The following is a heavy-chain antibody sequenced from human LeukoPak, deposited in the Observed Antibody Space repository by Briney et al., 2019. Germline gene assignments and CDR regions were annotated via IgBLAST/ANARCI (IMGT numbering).Heavy chain of an antibody. D-gene: IGHD3-22*01. V-gene: IGHV4-39*07. CDR2: IYYSGST. Sequence: SETLSLTCTVSGGSISSSSYYWGWIRQPPGKGLEWIGSIYYSGSTYYNPSLKSRVTISVDTSKNQFSLKLSSVTAADTAVYYCARGPSGYYYSYWGQGTLVTVSS. J-gene: IGHJ4*02. CDR3: ARGPSGYYYSY. CDR1: GGSISSSSYY.